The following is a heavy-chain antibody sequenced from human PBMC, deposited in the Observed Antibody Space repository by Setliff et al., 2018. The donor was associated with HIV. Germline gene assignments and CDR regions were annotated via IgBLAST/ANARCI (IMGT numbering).Heavy chain of an antibody. CDR1: ESTFSISA. Sequence: GGSLRLSCGAPESTFSISAMSWVRQAPGKGLEWVSSISSNSGEIFYAESLKGRFTISRDNPKNTLYLQLNSLRPEDTAVYYCASARIPTGGTSTSFDYWGQGTLVTVSS. V-gene: IGHV3-21*01. CDR3: ASARIPTGGTSTSFDY. J-gene: IGHJ4*02. CDR2: ISSNSGEI. D-gene: IGHD1-1*01.